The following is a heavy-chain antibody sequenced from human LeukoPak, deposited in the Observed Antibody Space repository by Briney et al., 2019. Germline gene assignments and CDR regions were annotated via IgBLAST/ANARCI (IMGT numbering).Heavy chain of an antibody. V-gene: IGHV1-3*04. CDR1: GYTFTTYP. CDR2: INTGIDNT. Sequence: GASVKVSCKASGYTFTTYPMYWVRQAPGQRLEWMGWINTGIDNTKYSQKFQDRITITRDTSASTAYMELSSLRSEDTAVYYCARDQGGQLWFWGQGTLVTVSS. J-gene: IGHJ4*02. D-gene: IGHD5-18*01. CDR3: ARDQGGQLWF.